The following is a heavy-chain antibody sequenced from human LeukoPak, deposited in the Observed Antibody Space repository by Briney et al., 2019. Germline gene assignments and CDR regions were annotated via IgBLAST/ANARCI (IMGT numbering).Heavy chain of an antibody. J-gene: IGHJ5*02. V-gene: IGHV4-59*01. Sequence: PSETLSLTYTVSRGSISGYSWSWIRQSPGGGLDWICYIYYSGDTAYNPSLRSRVTLSVDTSKNQFSLQLRSVTTADTAVYYCVRGPDGASISKWFDPWGQGTQVIVSP. CDR3: VRGPDGASISKWFDP. D-gene: IGHD4/OR15-4a*01. CDR2: IYYSGDT. CDR1: RGSISGYS.